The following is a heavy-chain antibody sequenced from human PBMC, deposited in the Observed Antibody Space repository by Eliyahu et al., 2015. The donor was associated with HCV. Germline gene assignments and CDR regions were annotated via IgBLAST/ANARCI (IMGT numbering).Heavy chain of an antibody. D-gene: IGHD5-12*01. Sequence: SSYGMHWVRQAPGKGLEWVAVIWYDGSNKYYADSVKGRFTISRDNSKNTLYLQMNSLRAEDTAVYYCARAGSGRGHSGYDPVAYYYYGMDVWGQGTTVTVSS. CDR3: ARAGSGRGHSGYDPVAYYYYGMDV. CDR1: SSYG. CDR2: IWYDGSNK. J-gene: IGHJ6*02. V-gene: IGHV3-33*01.